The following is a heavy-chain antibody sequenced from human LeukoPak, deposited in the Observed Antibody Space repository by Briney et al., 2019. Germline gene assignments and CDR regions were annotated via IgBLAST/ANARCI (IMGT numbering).Heavy chain of an antibody. D-gene: IGHD3/OR15-3a*01. V-gene: IGHV6-1*01. J-gene: IGHJ6*04. Sequence: SQTLSLTCAISGDRFSSDSAIWHWITQSPSRGLEWLGRTYYRSKWYNDYAQSMKSRIMVTPDTSKDQFSLQLRSVTPDDTAIYCCAKAPHGRGMDVWDKGTTVTVSS. CDR2: TYYRSKWYN. CDR1: GDRFSSDSAI. CDR3: AKAPHGRGMDV.